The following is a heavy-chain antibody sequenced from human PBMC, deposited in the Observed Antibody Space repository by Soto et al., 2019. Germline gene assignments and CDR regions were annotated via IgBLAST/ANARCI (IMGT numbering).Heavy chain of an antibody. D-gene: IGHD2-2*01. CDR3: ARSYCSSTSCYGRNYYYYGMDV. CDR1: GGSISSGDYY. V-gene: IGHV4-30-4*01. J-gene: IGHJ6*02. CDR2: IYYSGST. Sequence: PSETLSLTCTVSGGSISSGDYYWSWIRQPPGKGLEWIGYIYYSGSTYYNPSLKSRVTISVDTSKNQFSLKLSSVTAADTAVYYCARSYCSSTSCYGRNYYYYGMDVWGQGTTVTVSS.